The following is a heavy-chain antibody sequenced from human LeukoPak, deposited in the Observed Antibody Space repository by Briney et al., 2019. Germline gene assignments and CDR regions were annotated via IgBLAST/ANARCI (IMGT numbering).Heavy chain of an antibody. CDR3: ARGRDGYNYLDY. D-gene: IGHD5-24*01. J-gene: IGHJ4*02. CDR2: IYYSGST. CDR1: GGSISSSSYY. Sequence: SETLSLTCTVSGGSISSSSYYWGWIRQPPGKGLEWIGSIYYSGSTYYNPSLKSRVTISVDTSKNQFSLKPSSVTAADTAVYYCARGRDGYNYLDYWGQGTLVTVSS. V-gene: IGHV4-39*07.